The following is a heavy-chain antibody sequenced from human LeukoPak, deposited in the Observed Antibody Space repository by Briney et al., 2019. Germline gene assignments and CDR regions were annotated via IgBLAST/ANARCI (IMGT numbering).Heavy chain of an antibody. D-gene: IGHD1-26*01. V-gene: IGHV4-59*08. J-gene: IGHJ3*02. CDR2: IYYSGST. CDR1: GGSISSYY. CDR3: ARHWGYGSGSYYGDAFDI. Sequence: SETLSLTCTVSGGSISSYYWSWIRQPPGKGLEWIGYIYYSGSTNYNPSLKSRVTISVDTSKNQFSLKLSSVTAADTAVYYCARHWGYGSGSYYGDAFDIWGQGTMVTVSS.